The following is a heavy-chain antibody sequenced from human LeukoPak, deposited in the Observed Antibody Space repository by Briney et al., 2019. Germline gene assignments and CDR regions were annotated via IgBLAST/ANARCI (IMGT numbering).Heavy chain of an antibody. CDR3: ATERGDSPDY. V-gene: IGHV3-23*01. D-gene: IGHD2-21*01. CDR1: GLTFSGYA. CDR2: ISGSGTNT. Sequence: GGSLRLSCAASGLTFSGYAMSWVRQGPGKGLEWVSGISGSGTNTYYADSVKGRFTISRDNSKNTLYLQMNNLRAEDTAVYYCATERGDSPDYWGQGTLVTVSS. J-gene: IGHJ4*02.